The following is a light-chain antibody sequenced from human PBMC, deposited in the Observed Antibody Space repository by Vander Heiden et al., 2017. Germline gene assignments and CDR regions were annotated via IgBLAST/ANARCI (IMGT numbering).Light chain of an antibody. CDR2: DAS. CDR3: QQYYNRPYT. V-gene: IGKV1-33*01. CDR1: QDISSH. Sequence: DIQMTQSPSSLPASVGDRVTITCQASQDISSHLNWYQQKPGKAPNLLIYDASNLETGVPSRFSGSGSGTHFTFTIGSLQPEDVATYFCQQYYNRPYTFGQGTKLDIK. J-gene: IGKJ2*01.